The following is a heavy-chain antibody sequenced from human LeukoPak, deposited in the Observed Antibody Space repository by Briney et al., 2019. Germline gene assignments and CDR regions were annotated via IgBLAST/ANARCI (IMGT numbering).Heavy chain of an antibody. Sequence: ASVKVSCKASGYTFTSYAMHWVRQAPGQKLEWMGWINAGNGNTKYSQKFQGRVTITRDTSASTAYMELSSLRSEDTAVYYCAKALGMMTTVTGFDYWGQGTLVTVSS. V-gene: IGHV1-3*01. CDR2: INAGNGNT. J-gene: IGHJ4*02. D-gene: IGHD4-11*01. CDR1: GYTFTSYA. CDR3: AKALGMMTTVTGFDY.